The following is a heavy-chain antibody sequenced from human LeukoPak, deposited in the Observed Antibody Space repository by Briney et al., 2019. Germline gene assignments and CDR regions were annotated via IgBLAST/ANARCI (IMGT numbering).Heavy chain of an antibody. CDR3: ARDRAPSGFYLGDFYY. CDR2: ISISSSYT. J-gene: IGHJ4*02. V-gene: IGHV3-11*05. Sequence: PGGSLRLSCAASGFTFSDHYMSWIRQAPGKGLEWVSYISISSSYTKCADSVKGRFTISRDNAKKSLYLQMNSLRADDSAVYYCARDRAPSGFYLGDFYYWGQGALVTVSS. CDR1: GFTFSDHY. D-gene: IGHD3-22*01.